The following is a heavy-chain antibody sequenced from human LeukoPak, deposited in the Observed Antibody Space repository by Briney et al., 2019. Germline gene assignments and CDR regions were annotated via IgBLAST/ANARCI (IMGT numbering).Heavy chain of an antibody. J-gene: IGHJ4*02. Sequence: PGGSLRLSCAASGFTLSSYGMHWVRQAPGKGPEWVAVIWYDGSNKYYADSVKGRFTISRDNSKNTLYLQMNSLRAEDTAVYYCAKLPISPAAGADYWGQGTLVTVSS. CDR1: GFTLSSYG. D-gene: IGHD6-13*01. V-gene: IGHV3-33*06. CDR2: IWYDGSNK. CDR3: AKLPISPAAGADY.